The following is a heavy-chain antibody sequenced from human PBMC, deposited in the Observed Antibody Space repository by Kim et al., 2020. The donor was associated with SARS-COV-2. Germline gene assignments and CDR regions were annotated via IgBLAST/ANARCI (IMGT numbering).Heavy chain of an antibody. CDR3: TRVPGTTLAFCDAFD. Sequence: GGSLSLSCGASGFTFSDSAMHWVRRASGKGLECVGRIRSKADGYATAYSESVRCRFTISRDDSRNTAYLQMHSLKIEDTSCYYCTRVPGTTLAFCDAFD. J-gene: IGHJ3*02. CDR1: GFTFSDSA. CDR2: IRSKADGYAT. V-gene: IGHV3-73*01. D-gene: IGHD1-1*01.